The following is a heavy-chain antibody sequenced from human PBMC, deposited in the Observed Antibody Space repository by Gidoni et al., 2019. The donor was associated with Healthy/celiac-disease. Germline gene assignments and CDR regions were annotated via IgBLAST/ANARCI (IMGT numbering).Heavy chain of an antibody. CDR2: IYYSGST. J-gene: IGHJ6*02. Sequence: QVQLQESGPGLVKPSQTLSLTCTVSGVSISSGDYSWSWIRQPPGKGLEWIGYIYYSGSTYHKPSIKSRVTIAVDTNKKQFSLKLSSVTAEDTAVYYGARAFENYYYGMDVWGQGTTVTVSS. V-gene: IGHV4-30-4*01. D-gene: IGHD3-9*01. CDR3: ARAFENYYYGMDV. CDR1: GVSISSGDYS.